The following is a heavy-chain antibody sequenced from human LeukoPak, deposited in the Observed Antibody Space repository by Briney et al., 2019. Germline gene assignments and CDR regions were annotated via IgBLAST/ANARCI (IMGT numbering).Heavy chain of an antibody. D-gene: IGHD3-10*01. CDR3: TKVRAYDDSGNPYWHFDL. Sequence: GGSLRLSCAASGFTFSSYGMSWVRQAPGKGLEWVSGINWNGGSTGYADSVKGRFTISRDNAKNSLYLQMNSLRAEDTAVYYCTKVRAYDDSGNPYWHFDLWGRGTLVTVSS. J-gene: IGHJ2*01. V-gene: IGHV3-20*04. CDR2: INWNGGST. CDR1: GFTFSSYG.